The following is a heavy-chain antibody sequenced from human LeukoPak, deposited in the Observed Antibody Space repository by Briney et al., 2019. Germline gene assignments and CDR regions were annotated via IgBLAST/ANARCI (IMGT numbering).Heavy chain of an antibody. CDR2: ISSSGSTI. D-gene: IGHD3-22*01. J-gene: IGHJ3*02. CDR1: GFTFSDYY. CDR3: ARLGNYYDSSGLDAFDI. V-gene: IGHV3-11*01. Sequence: GGSLRLSCAASGFTFSDYYMSWIRQAPGKGLEWVSYISSSGSTIYYADSVKGRFTISRDNAKNSLYLQMNSLRAEDTAAYYCARLGNYYDSSGLDAFDIWGQGTMVTVSS.